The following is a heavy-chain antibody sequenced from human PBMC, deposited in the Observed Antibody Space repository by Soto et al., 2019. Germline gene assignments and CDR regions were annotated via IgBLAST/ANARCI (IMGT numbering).Heavy chain of an antibody. D-gene: IGHD4-17*01. CDR1: GFTFSSYG. CDR3: AKDWGYGDYYFDD. V-gene: IGHV3-30*18. Sequence: QVQLVESGGGVVQPGRSLRLSCAASGFTFSSYGMHWVRQAPGKGLEWVAVISYDGSNKYYADSVKGRFTISRDNSKNTLYLQMNSLRAEDTAVYYCAKDWGYGDYYFDDWGQGTLVTVSS. CDR2: ISYDGSNK. J-gene: IGHJ4*02.